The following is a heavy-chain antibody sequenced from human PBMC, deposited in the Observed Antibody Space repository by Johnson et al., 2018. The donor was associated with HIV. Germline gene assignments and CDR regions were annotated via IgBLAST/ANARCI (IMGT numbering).Heavy chain of an antibody. CDR2: SSSGSTI. CDR3: AKDVEYYDANDAFDI. Sequence: SSSGSTIYYADSVKGRFTISRDNAKNSLYLQMNSLRAEDTALYYCAKDVEYYDANDAFDIWGQGTMVTVSS. V-gene: IGHV3-11*01. D-gene: IGHD3-22*01. J-gene: IGHJ3*02.